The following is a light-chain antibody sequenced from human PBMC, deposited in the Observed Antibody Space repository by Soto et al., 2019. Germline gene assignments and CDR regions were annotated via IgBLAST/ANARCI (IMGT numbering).Light chain of an antibody. CDR1: EDINSR. V-gene: IGKV1-12*01. J-gene: IGKJ5*01. Sequence: DIQMSQSPSSVSSSVGDMFTISCRASEDINSRLAWYQQKPGNAPKLLIYAAFILQSGVPSRFSGYGSGTDFTLSISSLQPEDFATYYCQQADSFPITFGQGTRLEIK. CDR3: QQADSFPIT. CDR2: AAF.